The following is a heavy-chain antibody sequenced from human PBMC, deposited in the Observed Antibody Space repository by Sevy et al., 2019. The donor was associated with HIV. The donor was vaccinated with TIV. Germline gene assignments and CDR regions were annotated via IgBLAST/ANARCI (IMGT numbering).Heavy chain of an antibody. V-gene: IGHV3-23*01. CDR1: GFTFSSYA. J-gene: IGHJ4*02. CDR2: ISGSGGST. D-gene: IGHD5-12*01. Sequence: GGSLRLSCVASGFTFSSYAMSWVRQAPGKGLEWVSTISGSGGSTYYADSVKGRFTISRDNSKNTLYLQMNSLRAEDTAVYNGAGPEIYGGYDYYFDYWGQGTLVTVSS. CDR3: AGPEIYGGYDYYFDY.